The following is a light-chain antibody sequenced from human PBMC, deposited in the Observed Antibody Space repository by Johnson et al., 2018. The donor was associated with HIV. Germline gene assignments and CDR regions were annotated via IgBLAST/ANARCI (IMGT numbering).Light chain of an antibody. CDR2: RNY. Sequence: QSVLTQPPSASGTTGQSVTISCSGSSSNIGNNDVYWYQQIPEMTPKLLIYRNYQRPSGVPERFSGSKSGTSASLAINGLRSEDEGDYYCAAWDDSLNGGFVFGTGTKVTVL. CDR3: AAWDDSLNGGFV. J-gene: IGLJ1*01. CDR1: SSNIGNND. V-gene: IGLV1-47*01.